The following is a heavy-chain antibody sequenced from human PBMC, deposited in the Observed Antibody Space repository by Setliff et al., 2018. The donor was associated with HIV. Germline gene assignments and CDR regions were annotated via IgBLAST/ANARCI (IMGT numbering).Heavy chain of an antibody. CDR2: IHTSGTT. Sequence: SSETLSLTCTVSGDSSSNDYWTWVRQPPGKGLEWIGNIHTSGTTKYNPSLNSRVTISVDMSKSQLSLRLSSVTAADTAMYYCAREYYRSGGYYSGWKYYYMDVWGKGTTVTVSS. J-gene: IGHJ6*03. CDR1: GDSSSNDY. CDR3: AREYYRSGGYYSGWKYYYMDV. D-gene: IGHD2-15*01. V-gene: IGHV4-4*08.